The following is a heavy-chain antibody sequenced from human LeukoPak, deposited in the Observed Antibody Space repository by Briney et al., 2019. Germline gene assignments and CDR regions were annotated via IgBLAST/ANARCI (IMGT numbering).Heavy chain of an antibody. D-gene: IGHD5-24*01. J-gene: IGHJ6*03. V-gene: IGHV1-69*05. CDR2: IIPIFGTA. CDR3: ARVAVEGDYYYYYYMDV. CDR1: GGTFSSYA. Sequence: ASVEVSCKASGGTFSSYAISWVRQAPGQGLEWMGGIIPIFGTANYAQKFQGRVTITTDESTSTAYMELSSLRSEDTAVYYCARVAVEGDYYYYYYMDVWGKGTTVTVSS.